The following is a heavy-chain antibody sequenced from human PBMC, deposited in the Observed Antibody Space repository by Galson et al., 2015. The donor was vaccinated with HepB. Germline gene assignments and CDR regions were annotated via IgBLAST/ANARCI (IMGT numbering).Heavy chain of an antibody. CDR2: FSGYDAST. J-gene: IGHJ6*02. Sequence: SVKVSCKASGYSFSNYGLSGIRQAPGPGLEWMGWFSGYDASTNYAPKFQGKVTMTADATTGTAYLELRNLRSDDTAVYYCARDSRLELRLNNYFSYGMDVWGQGSAVTVSS. CDR1: GYSFSNYG. V-gene: IGHV1-18*01. D-gene: IGHD2-21*01. CDR3: ARDSRLELRLNNYFSYGMDV.